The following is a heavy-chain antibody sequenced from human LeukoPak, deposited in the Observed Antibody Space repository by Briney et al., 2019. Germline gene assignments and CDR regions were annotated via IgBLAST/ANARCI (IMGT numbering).Heavy chain of an antibody. Sequence: ASVKVSCKASGGTFSSYAISWVRQAPGQGLEWTGGIIPIFGTANYAQKFQGRVTITADESTSTAYMELSSLRSEDTAVYYCASREWEQYYYYYMDVWGKGTTVTVSS. CDR2: IIPIFGTA. D-gene: IGHD1-26*01. CDR3: ASREWEQYYYYYMDV. J-gene: IGHJ6*03. V-gene: IGHV1-69*13. CDR1: GGTFSSYA.